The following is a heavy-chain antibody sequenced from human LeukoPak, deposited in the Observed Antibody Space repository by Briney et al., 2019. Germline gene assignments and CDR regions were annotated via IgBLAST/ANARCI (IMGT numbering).Heavy chain of an antibody. D-gene: IGHD2-15*01. CDR1: GFTFSSYA. CDR3: AKDGRRYCSGGSCYSGY. J-gene: IGHJ4*02. CDR2: ISGSGGST. Sequence: GGSLRLSCAASGFTFSSYAMSWVRQAPGKGLEWVSAISGSGGSTYYADSVKGRFTISRDNSKNTLYLQMNSLRAEDTAVYYCAKDGRRYCSGGSCYSGYWGQGTLVTVSS. V-gene: IGHV3-23*01.